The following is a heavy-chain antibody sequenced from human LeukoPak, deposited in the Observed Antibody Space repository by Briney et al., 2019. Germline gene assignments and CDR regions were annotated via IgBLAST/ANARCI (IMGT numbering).Heavy chain of an antibody. V-gene: IGHV1-2*02. D-gene: IGHD3-9*01. J-gene: IGHJ4*02. CDR2: INPNSGGT. CDR3: ARDLFRNYDTLTGNYN. CDR1: GYTFTGYY. Sequence: ASVKVSCKASGYTFTGYYMHWVRQAPGQGLEWMGWINPNSGGTNYAQKFQGRVTMTRDTSISTAYMELSRLRSDDTAVYYCARDLFRNYDTLTGNYNWGQGTLVTVSS.